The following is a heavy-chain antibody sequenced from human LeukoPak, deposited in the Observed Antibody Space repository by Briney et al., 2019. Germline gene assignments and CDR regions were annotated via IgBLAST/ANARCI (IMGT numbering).Heavy chain of an antibody. CDR2: IYSGGST. V-gene: IGHV3-66*01. D-gene: IGHD3-10*01. CDR3: ARDRGENWFDP. J-gene: IGHJ5*02. CDR1: GFTVSSNY. Sequence: GGSLRLSCAASGFTVSSNYMSWVRQAPGKGLERVSVIYSGGSTYYADSVKGRFTISRDNSKNTLYLQMNSLRAEDTAVYYCARDRGENWFDPWGQGTLVTVSS.